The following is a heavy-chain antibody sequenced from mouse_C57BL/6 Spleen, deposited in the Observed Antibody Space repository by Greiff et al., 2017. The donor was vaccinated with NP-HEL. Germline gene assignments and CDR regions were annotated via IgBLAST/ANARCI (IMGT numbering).Heavy chain of an antibody. V-gene: IGHV1-18*01. CDR3: ARKGYWYFDV. Sequence: EVQLVESGPELVKPGASVKIPCKASGYTFTDYNMDWVKQSHGKSLEWIGDINPNNGGTIYNQKFKGKATLTIDKSSSTAYMELRSLTSEDTAVYYCARKGYWYFDVWGTGTTVTVSS. CDR1: GYTFTDYN. CDR2: INPNNGGT. J-gene: IGHJ1*03.